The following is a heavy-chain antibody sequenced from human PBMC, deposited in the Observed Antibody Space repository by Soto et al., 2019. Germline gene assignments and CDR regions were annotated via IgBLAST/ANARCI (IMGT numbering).Heavy chain of an antibody. D-gene: IGHD2-21*01. Sequence: GASVKVTCKASGYTFTIYAMHWVRQAPGQRLEWMGWINAGNGNTKYSQKFQGRVTITRDTYASTAYMELNSLRAEETAVYYCARPLFKGPGWFDPWGQGTLVTVSS. CDR3: ARPLFKGPGWFDP. CDR2: INAGNGNT. V-gene: IGHV1-3*01. J-gene: IGHJ5*02. CDR1: GYTFTIYA.